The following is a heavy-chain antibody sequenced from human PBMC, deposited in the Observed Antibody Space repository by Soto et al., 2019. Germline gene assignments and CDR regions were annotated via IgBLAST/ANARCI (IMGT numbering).Heavy chain of an antibody. CDR2: ISPYSGNT. D-gene: IGHD3-16*01. J-gene: IGHJ6*02. CDR1: SYIFVNSG. Sequence: QVQLVQCGDEVRKPGSSVKVSCRASSYIFVNSGIAWVRQARGQGIEWMGWISPYSGNTHYASKVQDRLTMTTDTSTSTAYMDLGSLTSDDTAVYYCAMVDNYVTPTPQDVWGQGTTVTVSS. CDR3: AMVDNYVTPTPQDV. V-gene: IGHV1-18*01.